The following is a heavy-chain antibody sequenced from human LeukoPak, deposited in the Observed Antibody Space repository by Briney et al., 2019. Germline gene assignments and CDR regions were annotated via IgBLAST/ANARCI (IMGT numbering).Heavy chain of an antibody. J-gene: IGHJ4*02. CDR3: AREPGRRLATYYFDY. CDR2: IFYSGST. Sequence: PSETLSLTCTVSGGSISSSSYYWGWIRQPPGKGLEWIGNIFYSGSTYYNPSLKSRVTISVDTSKNQFSLKLSSVTAADTAVYYCAREPGRRLATYYFDYWGQGTLVTVSS. V-gene: IGHV4-39*07. D-gene: IGHD6-19*01. CDR1: GGSISSSSYY.